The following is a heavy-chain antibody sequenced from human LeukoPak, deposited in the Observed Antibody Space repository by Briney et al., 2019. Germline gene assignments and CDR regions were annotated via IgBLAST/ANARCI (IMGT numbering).Heavy chain of an antibody. Sequence: GGSLRLSCAVSGFTFSSFEMNWVRQAPGKGLEWVSYISSSGSSIYYAASVKGRFTISRDNSKNTLYLQMNSLRAEDTAVYHCARIRGGWYIDYWGQGTLVTVSS. CDR2: ISSSGSSI. J-gene: IGHJ4*02. CDR3: ARIRGGWYIDY. CDR1: GFTFSSFE. D-gene: IGHD3-10*01. V-gene: IGHV3-48*03.